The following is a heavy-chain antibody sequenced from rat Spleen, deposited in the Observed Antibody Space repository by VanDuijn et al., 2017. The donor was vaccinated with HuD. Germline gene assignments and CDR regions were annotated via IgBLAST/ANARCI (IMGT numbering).Heavy chain of an antibody. CDR3: ARHGDGTYDPHY. J-gene: IGHJ2*01. D-gene: IGHD1-12*02. V-gene: IGHV5S14*01. CDR2: ISTGGGNT. Sequence: EVQLVESGGGLVQPGRSLKLSCAASGFTFSNYGMAWVRQTPTKGLEWVASISTGGGNTYYRESVKGRFTISRANAKNTQYLQMDSLGSEDTATYYCARHGDGTYDPHYWGQGVMVTVSS. CDR1: GFTFSNYG.